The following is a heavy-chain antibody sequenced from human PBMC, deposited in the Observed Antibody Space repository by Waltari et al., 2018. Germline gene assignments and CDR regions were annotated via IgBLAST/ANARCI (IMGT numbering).Heavy chain of an antibody. CDR1: EFNLRANY. CDR2: IYSGGST. J-gene: IGHJ4*02. D-gene: IGHD2-15*01. Sequence: EALLAESGGGPAQPGGSLRRSCAVSEFNLRANYVSWVRQPPGQGLEWVSIIYSGGSTSYADSVRARFTISRDISKNTVFLQMNSLRAEDTAVYYCASHYCSRGTCHFDSWGQGTLVKVSS. CDR3: ASHYCSRGTCHFDS. V-gene: IGHV3-66*04.